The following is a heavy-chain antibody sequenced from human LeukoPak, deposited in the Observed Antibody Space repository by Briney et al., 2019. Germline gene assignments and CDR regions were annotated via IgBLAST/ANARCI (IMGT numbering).Heavy chain of an antibody. J-gene: IGHJ4*02. Sequence: GGSLRLSCAASGFTVSAYAMAWVRQAPGKGLEWVSTIYDDNTYYADSVKGRFTISRDNSKNTLYLQMNSLRVEDSAVYYCAKVLTVTSLFNVDYWGQGTLVTVSS. CDR2: IYDDNT. D-gene: IGHD4-17*01. CDR1: GFTVSAYA. V-gene: IGHV3-23*01. CDR3: AKVLTVTSLFNVDY.